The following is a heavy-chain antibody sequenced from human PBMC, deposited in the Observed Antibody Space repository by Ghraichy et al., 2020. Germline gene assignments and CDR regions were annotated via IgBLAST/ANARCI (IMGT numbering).Heavy chain of an antibody. CDR1: GFTFSSYA. CDR2: ISGSGGST. J-gene: IGHJ4*02. V-gene: IGHV3-23*01. D-gene: IGHD2-2*02. CDR3: AKDWGKWGSSTSCYSY. Sequence: GGSLRLSCAASGFTFSSYAMSWVRQAPGKGLEWVSAISGSGGSTYYADSVKGRFTISRDNSKNTLYLQMNSLRAEDTAVYYCAKDWGKWGSSTSCYSYWGQGTLVTVSS.